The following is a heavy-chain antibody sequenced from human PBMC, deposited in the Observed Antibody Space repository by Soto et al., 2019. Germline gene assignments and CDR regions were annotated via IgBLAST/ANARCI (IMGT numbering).Heavy chain of an antibody. CDR3: ARATNKRYFDY. Sequence: SETLSLTYTVSGGSVSSGSYYWSWIRQPPGKGLEWIGYIYYSGSTNYNPSLKSRVTISVDTSKNQFSLKLSSVTAADTAVYYCARATNKRYFDYWGQGTLVTVSS. J-gene: IGHJ4*02. D-gene: IGHD1-1*01. CDR1: GGSVSSGSYY. V-gene: IGHV4-61*01. CDR2: IYYSGST.